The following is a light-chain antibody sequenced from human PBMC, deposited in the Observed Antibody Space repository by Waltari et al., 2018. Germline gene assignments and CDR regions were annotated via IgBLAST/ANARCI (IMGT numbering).Light chain of an antibody. Sequence: QSVLTQPPSVSGAPGQRVTIYCTGSSSNIGSGYDLHWYQQLPGTAPKLLISGCVVRPPGFPDRFSAPKSGTSSSLAITGLQAEVEADYYCQSYDDSLSGWVFGGGTKVTVL. CDR2: GCV. V-gene: IGLV1-40*01. CDR1: SSNIGSGYD. CDR3: QSYDDSLSGWV. J-gene: IGLJ3*02.